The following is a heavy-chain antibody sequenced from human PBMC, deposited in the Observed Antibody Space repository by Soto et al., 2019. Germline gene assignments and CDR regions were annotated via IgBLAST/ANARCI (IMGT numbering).Heavy chain of an antibody. J-gene: IGHJ6*04. D-gene: IGHD2-15*01. CDR2: IQSGGTT. CDR3: ARDDVLCDGGRCYGIPLYV. Sequence: EVQLVESGGGLAQPGGSLRLSCAASGFTVSSKYMTWVRQAPGKGLEWVSLIQSGGTTYYADSVKGRFTISRDTSENTLHLQMDSLGVEDTAVYYFARDDVLCDGGRCYGIPLYVWGKGTTVTFSS. CDR1: GFTVSSKY. V-gene: IGHV3-66*01.